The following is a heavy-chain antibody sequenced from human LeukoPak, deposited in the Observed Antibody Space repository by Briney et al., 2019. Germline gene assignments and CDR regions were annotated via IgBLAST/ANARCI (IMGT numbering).Heavy chain of an antibody. V-gene: IGHV3-30*04. CDR3: AGVYDSSGYYYYYGMDV. CDR2: ISYDGSYK. Sequence: PGGSLRLSCAASGFTFSSYALHWVRQAPGKGLEWVAVISYDGSYKYYADSVKSRFTISRDNSKNTLYLHMDSLRAEDTAVYYCAGVYDSSGYYYYYGMDVWGQGTTVTVSS. J-gene: IGHJ6*02. CDR1: GFTFSSYA. D-gene: IGHD3-22*01.